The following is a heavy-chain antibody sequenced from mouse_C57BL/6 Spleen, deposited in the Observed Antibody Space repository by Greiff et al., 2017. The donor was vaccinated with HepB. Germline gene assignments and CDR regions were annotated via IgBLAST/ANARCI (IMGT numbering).Heavy chain of an antibody. CDR3: TASKMGY. Sequence: EVQLKESGAELVRPGASVKLSCTASGFNIKDDYMHWVKQRPEQGLEWIGWIDPENGDTEYASKFQGKATITADTSSNTAYLQLSSLTSEDTAVYYCTASKMGYWGQGTTLTVSS. J-gene: IGHJ2*01. CDR1: GFNIKDDY. CDR2: IDPENGDT. V-gene: IGHV14-4*01. D-gene: IGHD2-10*02.